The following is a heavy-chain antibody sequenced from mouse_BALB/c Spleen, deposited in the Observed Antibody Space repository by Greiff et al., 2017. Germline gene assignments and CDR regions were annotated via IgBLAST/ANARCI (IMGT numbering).Heavy chain of an antibody. CDR2: ISYSGST. V-gene: IGHV3-8*02. J-gene: IGHJ3*01. CDR1: GDSITSGY. Sequence: VQLKESGPSLVKPSQTLSLTCSVTGDSITSGYWNWIRKFPGNKLEYMGYISYSGSTYYNPSLKSRISITRDTSKNQYYLQLNSVTTEDTATYYCARLNDGYPAWFAYWGQGTLVTVSA. D-gene: IGHD2-3*01. CDR3: ARLNDGYPAWFAY.